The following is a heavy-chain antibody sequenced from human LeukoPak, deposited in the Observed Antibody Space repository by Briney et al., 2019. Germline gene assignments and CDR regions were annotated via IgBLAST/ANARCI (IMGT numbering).Heavy chain of an antibody. CDR3: ARVGDSSNSWFDP. J-gene: IGHJ5*02. CDR1: GYTFTNYY. Sequence: ASVKVSCKASGYTFTNYYIHWMRQAPGQGLGWMGIINPSGGSNSNAQNFQGRVTMTRDTSTSTVYMEMSSLRYEDTAVYYCARVGDSSNSWFDPWGQGTLVTVSS. V-gene: IGHV1-46*01. D-gene: IGHD6-19*01. CDR2: INPSGGSN.